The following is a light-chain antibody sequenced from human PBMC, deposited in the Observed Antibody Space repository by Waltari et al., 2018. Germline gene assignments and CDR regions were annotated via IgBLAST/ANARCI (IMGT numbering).Light chain of an antibody. CDR3: QNHERLPAT. Sequence: ELVLTQSPGTLSLSPGERATLSCRASQNIGRYLVWYQQKPGQPPKLLIYEASRRATGIPDRFSGSGSGTDFSLTISRLEPEDFAVYYCQNHERLPATFGQGTKVEIK. V-gene: IGKV3-20*01. CDR2: EAS. J-gene: IGKJ1*01. CDR1: QNIGRY.